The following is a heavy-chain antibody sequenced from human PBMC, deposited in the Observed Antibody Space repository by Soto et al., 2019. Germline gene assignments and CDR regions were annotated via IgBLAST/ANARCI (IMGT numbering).Heavy chain of an antibody. Sequence: VASVKVSCKASGYTFTSYDINWVRQATGQGLEWMGWMNPTNSQTDYAQKFQGRVALTWDTSISTAYLDLSSLTSDDTAVYYCARGEWVLPIWGQGTMVTVYS. D-gene: IGHD1-26*01. CDR2: MNPTNSQT. V-gene: IGHV1-8*01. CDR1: GYTFTSYD. J-gene: IGHJ4*02. CDR3: ARGEWVLPI.